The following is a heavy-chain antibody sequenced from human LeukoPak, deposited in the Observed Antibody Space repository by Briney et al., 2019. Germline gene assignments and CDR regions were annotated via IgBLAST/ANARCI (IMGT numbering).Heavy chain of an antibody. CDR3: AKAPRTIIAAAGTPNDY. J-gene: IGHJ4*02. CDR1: GFTFSSYA. D-gene: IGHD6-13*01. CDR2: ISGSGGST. V-gene: IGHV3-23*01. Sequence: GGSLRLSCAASGFTFSSYAMSWVRQAPGKGLEWVSAISGSGGSTYYADSVKGRFTISRDNPKNTLYLQMNSLRAEDTAVYYCAKAPRTIIAAAGTPNDYWGQGTLVAVSS.